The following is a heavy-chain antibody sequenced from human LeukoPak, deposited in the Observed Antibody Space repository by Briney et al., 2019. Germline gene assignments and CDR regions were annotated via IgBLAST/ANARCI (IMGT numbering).Heavy chain of an antibody. CDR2: ISYDGSNK. Sequence: GGSLRLSCAASGFTFSSYGMHWVRQAPGKGLEWVAVISYDGSNKYYADSVKGRFTISRDNSKNTLYLQMNSLRAEDTAVYYCAKDAVKYYYGSGSPNWFDPWGQGAPVTVSS. CDR1: GFTFSSYG. CDR3: AKDAVKYYYGSGSPNWFDP. J-gene: IGHJ5*02. D-gene: IGHD3-10*01. V-gene: IGHV3-30*18.